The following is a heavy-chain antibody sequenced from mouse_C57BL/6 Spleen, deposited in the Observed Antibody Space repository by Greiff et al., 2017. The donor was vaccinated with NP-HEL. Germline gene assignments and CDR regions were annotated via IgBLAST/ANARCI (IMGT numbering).Heavy chain of an antibody. CDR2: IYPGSGST. D-gene: IGHD1-1*01. CDR1: GYTFTSYW. CDR3: ASSITTVVADWYFDV. J-gene: IGHJ1*03. Sequence: VQLQQPGAELVKPGASVKMSCKASGYTFTSYWITWVKQRPGQGLEWIGDIYPGSGSTNYNEKFKSKATLTVDTSSSTAYMQLSSLTSEDSAVYYCASSITTVVADWYFDVWGTGTTVTVSS. V-gene: IGHV1-55*01.